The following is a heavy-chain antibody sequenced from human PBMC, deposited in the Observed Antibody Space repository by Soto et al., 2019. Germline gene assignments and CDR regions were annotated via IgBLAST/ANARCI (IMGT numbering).Heavy chain of an antibody. CDR2: ISWNSGSI. J-gene: IGHJ4*02. V-gene: IGHV3-9*01. CDR1: GFTFDDYA. CDR3: ASSYCTNGVCNAPPGGY. D-gene: IGHD2-8*01. Sequence: EVQLVESGGGLVQPGRSLRLSCAASGFTFDDYAMHWVRQAPGKGLEWVSGISWNSGSIGYADSVKGRFTISRDNAKNSLYLQMNSLRAEDTALYYCASSYCTNGVCNAPPGGYCGQGTLVTVSS.